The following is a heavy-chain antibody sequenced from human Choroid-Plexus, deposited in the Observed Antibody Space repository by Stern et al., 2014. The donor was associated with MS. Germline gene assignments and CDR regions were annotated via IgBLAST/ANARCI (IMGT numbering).Heavy chain of an antibody. Sequence: VQLVESGAEVKKPGASVTVSCKASGYTFTSHYIHWVRQAPGQGLEWIGIFNPSGDTTSSAPQFQGRLTMTRDTSTSTVNLHLSSLRSDDTAVYYCARGFVTTENWFDHWGQGTLVTVSS. CDR1: GYTFTSHY. CDR3: ARGFVTTENWFDH. J-gene: IGHJ5*02. V-gene: IGHV1-46*01. D-gene: IGHD1-14*01. CDR2: FNPSGDTT.